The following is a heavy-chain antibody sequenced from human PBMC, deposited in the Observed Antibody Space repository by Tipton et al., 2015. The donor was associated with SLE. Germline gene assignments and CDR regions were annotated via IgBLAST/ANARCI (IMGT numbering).Heavy chain of an antibody. CDR1: GGSISSGGYS. CDR2: IYYSGST. J-gene: IGHJ3*02. CDR3: ATRYGRSAFDI. Sequence: TLSLTCAVSGGSISSGGYSWSWIRQPPGKGLEWIGYIYYSGSTNYNPSLKSRVTISVDTSKNQFSLKLSSVTAADTAVYYCATRYGRSAFDIWGQGTMVTVSS. V-gene: IGHV4-61*08. D-gene: IGHD4-17*01.